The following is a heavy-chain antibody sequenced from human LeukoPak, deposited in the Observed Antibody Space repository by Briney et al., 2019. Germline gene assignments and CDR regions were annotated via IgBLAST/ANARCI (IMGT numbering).Heavy chain of an antibody. V-gene: IGHV3-48*03. Sequence: GGSLRLSCAASGFTFSSYEMNWVRQAPGKGLEWVSYISSSGSTIYYADSVKGRFTISRDNAKDTLFLQLNGLRVEDTAVYYCARGSGWYDFDFWGQGALVSVS. J-gene: IGHJ4*02. D-gene: IGHD6-19*01. CDR2: ISSSGSTI. CDR1: GFTFSSYE. CDR3: ARGSGWYDFDF.